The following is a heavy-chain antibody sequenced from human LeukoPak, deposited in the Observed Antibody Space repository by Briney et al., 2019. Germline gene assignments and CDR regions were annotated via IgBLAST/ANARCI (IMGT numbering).Heavy chain of an antibody. CDR1: GYSISSGYY. CDR2: IYHSGST. Sequence: SETLSLTCTVSGYSISSGYYWGWIRQPPGKGLEWIGSIYHSGSTYYNPSLKSRVTISVDTSKNQFSLKLSSVTAADTAVYYCAREGGNSFYWGQGTLVTVSS. V-gene: IGHV4-38-2*02. D-gene: IGHD4-23*01. J-gene: IGHJ4*02. CDR3: AREGGNSFY.